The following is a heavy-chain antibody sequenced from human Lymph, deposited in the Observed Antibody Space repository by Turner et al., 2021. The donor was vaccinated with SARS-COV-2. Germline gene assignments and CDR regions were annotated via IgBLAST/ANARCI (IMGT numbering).Heavy chain of an antibody. J-gene: IGHJ6*02. CDR1: GFTFSRYS. D-gene: IGHD3-3*01. CDR3: ARDYYDFWSGYNSYYYGMDV. CDR2: ISSRSSYI. Sequence: EVQLVESGGGVVKPGGSQRLSCAASGFTFSRYSMNWVRQAPGKGLEWVSSISSRSSYIYNADSVKGRFTISRENAKNSLYLQMNSLRAEDTAVYYCARDYYDFWSGYNSYYYGMDVWGQGTTVTVSS. V-gene: IGHV3-21*01.